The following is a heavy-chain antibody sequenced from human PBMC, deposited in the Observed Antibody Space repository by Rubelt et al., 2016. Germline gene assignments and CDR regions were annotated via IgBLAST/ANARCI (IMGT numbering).Heavy chain of an antibody. D-gene: IGHD6-19*01. V-gene: IGHV1-2*02. J-gene: IGHJ6*02. CDR2: INPNSGGT. CDR3: ARDLGYTPWLVDYYYGLDV. Sequence: GEGLEWMGWINPNSGGTNYAQKFQGRVTMTRETSISTAYMELSRLRSDDTAVYYCARDLGYTPWLVDYYYGLDVCGQGTTVTVSS.